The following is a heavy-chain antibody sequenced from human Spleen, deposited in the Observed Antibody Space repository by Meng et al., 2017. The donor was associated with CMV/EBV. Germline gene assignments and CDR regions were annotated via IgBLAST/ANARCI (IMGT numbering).Heavy chain of an antibody. CDR1: GFTFRSYV. J-gene: IGHJ4*02. CDR3: AKLPLWGPWQQLVRGDY. D-gene: IGHD6-13*01. Sequence: GESLKISCAASGFTFRSYVMSWVRQAPGKGLEWVSSTSGSGGSTYYADSVKGRFTMSRDNSKNTLYLQMNSLRAEDTAVYYCAKLPLWGPWQQLVRGDYWGQGTQVTVSS. V-gene: IGHV3-23*01. CDR2: TSGSGGST.